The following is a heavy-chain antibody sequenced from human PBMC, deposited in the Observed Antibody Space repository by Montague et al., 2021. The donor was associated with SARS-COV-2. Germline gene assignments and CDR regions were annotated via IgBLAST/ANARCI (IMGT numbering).Heavy chain of an antibody. CDR1: GFTLSSYN. Sequence: SRRLSCAASGFTLSSYNVNWIRQAPGKGLEWVSSVSYSSTYIYYADSVKGRFSISRDNAQNSLSLQMNNLRADDTAVYYCVRDQSPMGFDYWGHGTLVTVSS. V-gene: IGHV3-21*03. D-gene: IGHD5-24*01. CDR3: VRDQSPMGFDY. J-gene: IGHJ4*01. CDR2: VSYSSTYI.